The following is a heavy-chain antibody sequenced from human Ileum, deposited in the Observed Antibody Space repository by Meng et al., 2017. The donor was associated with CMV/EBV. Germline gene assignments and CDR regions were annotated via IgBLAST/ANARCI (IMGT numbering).Heavy chain of an antibody. CDR1: GFTFSNYW. CDR3: ATAGQYRLDD. D-gene: IGHD1-1*01. Sequence: EAQAVAPGAGLVPPGGSLRVSCAASGFTFSNYWMHWVRQAPGKGLVLVSRINMEGTTINYADSVKGRFTISRDNAKSTLYLQMNSLRAEDTAVYYCATAGQYRLDDWGHGTLVTVSS. CDR2: INMEGTTI. V-gene: IGHV3-74*01. J-gene: IGHJ4*01.